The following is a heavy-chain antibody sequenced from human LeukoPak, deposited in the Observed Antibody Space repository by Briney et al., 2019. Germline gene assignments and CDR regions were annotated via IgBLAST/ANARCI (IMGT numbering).Heavy chain of an antibody. CDR2: IYYSGTT. J-gene: IGHJ6*02. D-gene: IGHD1-7*01. Sequence: SEILSLTCTVSGGSVSSVSYYWSWIRQPPGKGLERIGYIYYSGTTNYNPSLKSRVTISVDTSKNQFSLKLSSVTAADTAVYYCARDNWNYGSSMDVWGQGTTVTVSS. CDR1: GGSVSSVSYY. CDR3: ARDNWNYGSSMDV. V-gene: IGHV4-61*01.